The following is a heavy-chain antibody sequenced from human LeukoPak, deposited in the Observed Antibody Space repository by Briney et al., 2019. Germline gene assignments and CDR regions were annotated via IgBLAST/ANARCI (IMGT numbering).Heavy chain of an antibody. CDR1: GGSISSYY. Sequence: PSETLSLTCTVSGGSISSYYWSWIRQPAGKGLEWIGRIYTSGSTNYNPSLKSRVTMSVDTSKNQFSLKLSSVTATDPAVYYCARDLYSKGWFDPWGQGTLVTVSS. D-gene: IGHD4-11*01. V-gene: IGHV4-4*07. J-gene: IGHJ5*02. CDR3: ARDLYSKGWFDP. CDR2: IYTSGST.